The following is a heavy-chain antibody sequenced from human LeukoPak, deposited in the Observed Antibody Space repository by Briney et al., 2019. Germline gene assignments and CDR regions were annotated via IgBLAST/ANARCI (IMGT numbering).Heavy chain of an antibody. Sequence: PSETLSLTCTVSGGSISSSSYYWGWIRQPPGKGLEWIGYIYYSGSTYYNPSLKSRVTISVDTSKNQFSLKLSSVTAADTAVYYCAREAVTTWGYYYGMDVWGQGTTVTVSS. V-gene: IGHV4-31*03. CDR1: GGSISSSSYY. J-gene: IGHJ6*02. D-gene: IGHD4-17*01. CDR2: IYYSGST. CDR3: AREAVTTWGYYYGMDV.